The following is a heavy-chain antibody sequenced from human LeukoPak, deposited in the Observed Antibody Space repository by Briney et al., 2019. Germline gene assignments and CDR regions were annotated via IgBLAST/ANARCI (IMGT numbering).Heavy chain of an antibody. Sequence: SETLSLTCAVYGGSFSGYYWSWIRQPPGKGLEWIGEINHSGSTNYNPSLKSRVTISVDTSKNQFSLKLSSVTAADTAVYYCARASSGWVTYYFDYWGQGSLVTVSS. CDR1: GGSFSGYY. J-gene: IGHJ4*02. V-gene: IGHV4-34*01. D-gene: IGHD6-19*01. CDR3: ARASSGWVTYYFDY. CDR2: INHSGST.